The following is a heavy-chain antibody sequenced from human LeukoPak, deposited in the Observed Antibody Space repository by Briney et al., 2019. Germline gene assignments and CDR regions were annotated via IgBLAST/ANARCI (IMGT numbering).Heavy chain of an antibody. D-gene: IGHD2-15*01. CDR2: INSGGTTI. CDR3: ARGDSCPTY. J-gene: IGHJ4*02. V-gene: IGHV3-48*03. CDR1: GFTFSSYE. Sequence: PGGSLRLSCAASGFTFSSYEMNWVRQAPGGGLEWVSYINSGGTTIYYADSVKGRFTISRDNAKNSLYLQMNSLRAEDTAVYYCARGDSCPTYWGQGTLVTVSS.